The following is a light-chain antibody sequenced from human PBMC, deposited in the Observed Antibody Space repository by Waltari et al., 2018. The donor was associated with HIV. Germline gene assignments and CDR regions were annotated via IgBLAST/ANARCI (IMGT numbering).Light chain of an antibody. J-gene: IGLJ3*02. Sequence: VLTQSPSASASLGASVKLTCTLSSGHNNYAIAWHQQQPEKGPRYLMRVGTNGSHIKGDGIPDRFSSSSSGTERCLIISSLQSEDEADYYCQTWDTGIQVFGGGTKLTVL. CDR3: QTWDTGIQV. CDR2: VGTNGSH. CDR1: SGHNNYA. V-gene: IGLV4-69*01.